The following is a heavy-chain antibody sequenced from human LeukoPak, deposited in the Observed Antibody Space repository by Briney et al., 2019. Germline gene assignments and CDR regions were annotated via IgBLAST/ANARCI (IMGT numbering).Heavy chain of an antibody. CDR2: IYYSGST. J-gene: IGHJ5*02. CDR1: GGSISSYY. V-gene: IGHV4-4*08. Sequence: PSETLSLTCTVSGGSISSYYWNWIRQSPGKGLEWIGYIYYSGSTYYNPSLKSRVTISVDTSKNQFSLKLSSVTAADTAVYYCARDREYYYGSWGQGTLVTVSS. D-gene: IGHD3-10*01. CDR3: ARDREYYYGS.